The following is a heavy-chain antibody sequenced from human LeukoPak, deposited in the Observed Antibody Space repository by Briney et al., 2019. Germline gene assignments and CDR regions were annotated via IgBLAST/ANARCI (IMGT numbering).Heavy chain of an antibody. CDR2: ISYDGSNE. CDR3: ARAGGYCSSTSCYRHYYYYYMDV. V-gene: IGHV3-30-3*01. J-gene: IGHJ6*03. Sequence: GGSLRLSCAASGFTFSSYAMSWVRQAPGKGLEWVAVISYDGSNEYYADSVKGRFTISRDNSKNTLYLQMNSLRAEDTAVYYCARAGGYCSSTSCYRHYYYYYMDVWGKGTTVTVSS. D-gene: IGHD2-2*02. CDR1: GFTFSSYA.